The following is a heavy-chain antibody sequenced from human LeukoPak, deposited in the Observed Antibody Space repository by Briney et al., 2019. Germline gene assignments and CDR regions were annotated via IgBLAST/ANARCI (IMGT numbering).Heavy chain of an antibody. V-gene: IGHV1-2*02. CDR2: INPSSGGT. D-gene: IGHD3-10*01. CDR3: ARPMVGGVIHAFDI. CDR1: GYTFTDYY. J-gene: IGHJ3*02. Sequence: GASVKVSCKASGYTFTDYYMHWVRQAPGQGLEWMGWINPSSGGTNYAQKFQGRVTVTRDTSISTAYMELSRLRSDDTAVYYCARPMVGGVIHAFDIWGQGTMVTVSS.